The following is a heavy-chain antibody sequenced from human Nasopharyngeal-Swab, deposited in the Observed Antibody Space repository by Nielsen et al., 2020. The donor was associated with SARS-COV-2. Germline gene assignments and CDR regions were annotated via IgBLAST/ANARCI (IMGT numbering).Heavy chain of an antibody. D-gene: IGHD5/OR15-5a*01. J-gene: IGHJ4*02. Sequence: GESLKISCAASGFAFDDYSMHWVRQTPGKGLEWVANIKQDGSEKYYVDSVKGRFTISRDNAKNSLYLQMNSLRAEDTAMYYCARVVYGYFDYWGQGTLVTVSS. CDR2: IKQDGSEK. CDR3: ARVVYGYFDY. V-gene: IGHV3-7*01. CDR1: GFAFDDYS.